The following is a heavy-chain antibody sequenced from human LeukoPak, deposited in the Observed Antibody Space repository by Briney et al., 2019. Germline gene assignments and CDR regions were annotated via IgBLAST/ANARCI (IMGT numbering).Heavy chain of an antibody. CDR3: ARGVLVGVSDV. Sequence: SETLSLTCTVSGGSISSYYWSWIRQPPGKGLEWIGYIYYSGSTNYNSSLKSRVTISVDTSKNQFSLKLSSVTAADTAVYYCARGVLVGVSDVWGKGTTVTVSS. CDR1: GGSISSYY. D-gene: IGHD2-15*01. J-gene: IGHJ6*04. V-gene: IGHV4-59*01. CDR2: IYYSGST.